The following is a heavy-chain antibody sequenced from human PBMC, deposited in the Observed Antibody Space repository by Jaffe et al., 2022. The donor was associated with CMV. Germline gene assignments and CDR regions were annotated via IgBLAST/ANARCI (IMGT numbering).Heavy chain of an antibody. Sequence: QITLKESGPTLVKPTQTLTLTCTFSGFSLSTGGVGVGWIRQPPGKALEWLALIRWNDDHRYSPSLKSRLTITKDTSKKEVVLTMTNMDPVDTGTYYCAHSWYSSSLDWFDSWGQGTLVTVSS. CDR3: AHSWYSSSLDWFDS. CDR2: IRWNDDH. CDR1: GFSLSTGGVG. D-gene: IGHD6-6*01. V-gene: IGHV2-5*01. J-gene: IGHJ5*01.